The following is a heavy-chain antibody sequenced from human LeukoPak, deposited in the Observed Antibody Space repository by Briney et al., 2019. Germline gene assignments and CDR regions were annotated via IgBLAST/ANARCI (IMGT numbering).Heavy chain of an antibody. D-gene: IGHD5-12*01. CDR3: AREGGAWIL. CDR1: GGTFSSYT. CDR2: IIPILGIA. J-gene: IGHJ4*02. Sequence: SVKVSCKASGGTFSSYTINWVRQAPGQGLEWMGRIIPILGIANYSQKFQGRVTMTADKSTSTAYMELSSLRSEDTAVYYCAREGGAWILWGQGTLVTVSS. V-gene: IGHV1-69*04.